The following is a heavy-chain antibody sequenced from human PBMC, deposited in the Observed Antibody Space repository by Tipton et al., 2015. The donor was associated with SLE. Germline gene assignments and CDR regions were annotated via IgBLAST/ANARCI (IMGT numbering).Heavy chain of an antibody. CDR2: ISAYNGNT. D-gene: IGHD2-2*01. Sequence: QVQLVQSGAEVKKPGASVKVSCKASGYTFTSYGISWVRQAPGQGFEWLGWISAYNGNTNYDQKLQGRVTMTTDTSTSTAYMELRSLRSDDTAVYYCARADIVVVPAAVDYWGQGTLVTVSS. CDR1: GYTFTSYG. J-gene: IGHJ4*02. CDR3: ARADIVVVPAAVDY. V-gene: IGHV1-18*01.